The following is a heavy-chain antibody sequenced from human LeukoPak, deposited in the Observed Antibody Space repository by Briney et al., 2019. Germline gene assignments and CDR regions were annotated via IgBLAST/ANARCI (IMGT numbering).Heavy chain of an antibody. CDR2: INQDGSEE. J-gene: IGHJ4*02. Sequence: GGSLRLSCAASGFTFCNYWMSWVRQAPGKGLEWVAHINQDGSEEHYMDAVKARFIISRDNAKNSLSLQMDSLRAEDTAVYYWVRDGGVSGYALLDYWGQGTLVTVSS. CDR3: VRDGGVSGYALLDY. V-gene: IGHV3-7*01. CDR1: GFTFCNYW. D-gene: IGHD5-12*01.